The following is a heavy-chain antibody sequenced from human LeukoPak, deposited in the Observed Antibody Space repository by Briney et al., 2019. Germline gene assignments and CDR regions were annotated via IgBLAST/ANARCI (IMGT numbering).Heavy chain of an antibody. J-gene: IGHJ6*02. V-gene: IGHV3-23*01. CDR3: AKYVSAKGPPYALDV. Sequence: GGSLRLSCAVSGFTFSSYAMQWVRQAPGKGLEWVSGISASGGSTWYADSVKGRFTISRDNSKNTLYLQMNSLRAEDTAVYYCAKYVSAKGPPYALDVWGQGTTVTVSS. D-gene: IGHD2/OR15-2a*01. CDR1: GFTFSSYA. CDR2: ISASGGST.